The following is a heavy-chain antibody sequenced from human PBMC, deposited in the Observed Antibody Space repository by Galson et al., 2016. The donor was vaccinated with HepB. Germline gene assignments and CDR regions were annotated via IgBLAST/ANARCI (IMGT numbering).Heavy chain of an antibody. CDR1: GGSISSGGYY. V-gene: IGHV4-31*03. CDR2: IYNSGST. D-gene: IGHD7-27*01. J-gene: IGHJ3*01. Sequence: TLSLTCTVSGGSISSGGYYWSWIRQHPGKGLEWIGYIYNSGSTHHNTSLKSRITRPIDTTNNQFSLNLRSVTAADTSLYYCARATNWAIRGRYGAFDVWGQGTKVTVSS. CDR3: ARATNWAIRGRYGAFDV.